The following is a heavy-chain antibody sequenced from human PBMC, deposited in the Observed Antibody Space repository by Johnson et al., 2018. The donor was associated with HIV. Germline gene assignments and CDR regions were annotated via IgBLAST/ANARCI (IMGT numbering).Heavy chain of an antibody. CDR3: AKGRGSSSGWDAFDI. Sequence: VQLVESGGGLVKPGGSLRLSCAASGFTFSNAWMSWVRQAPGKGLEWVGRIKSKTDGGTTDYAAPVEGRFTISRANSKNTLYLQRNSLRAEDTAVYYCAKGRGSSSGWDAFDIWGQGTMVTVSS. J-gene: IGHJ3*02. V-gene: IGHV3-15*01. CDR2: IKSKTDGGTT. D-gene: IGHD6-6*01. CDR1: GFTFSNAW.